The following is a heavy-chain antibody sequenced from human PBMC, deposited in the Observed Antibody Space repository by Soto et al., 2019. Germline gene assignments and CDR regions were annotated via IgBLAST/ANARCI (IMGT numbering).Heavy chain of an antibody. Sequence: QVQLVQSGAEVKKPGSSVKVSCKASGGTFSSYAISWVRQAPGQGLEWMGGSIPIFGTANYAQKFQGRVTITADEATSTAYMELSSLRSEDTAVYYCALVGATSIFDYWGQGTLVTVSS. V-gene: IGHV1-69*12. CDR3: ALVGATSIFDY. D-gene: IGHD1-26*01. J-gene: IGHJ4*02. CDR2: SIPIFGTA. CDR1: GGTFSSYA.